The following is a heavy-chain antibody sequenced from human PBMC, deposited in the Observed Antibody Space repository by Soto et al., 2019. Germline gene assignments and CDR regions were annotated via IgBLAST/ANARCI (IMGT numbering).Heavy chain of an antibody. CDR2: IWYDGSNK. V-gene: IGHV3-33*01. J-gene: IGHJ4*02. CDR3: ARDGERDCSSTSCYYYFDY. Sequence: GGSLRLSCAASGFTFSSYGMHWVRQAPGKGLEWVAVIWYDGSNKCYADSVKGRFTISRDNSKNTLYLQMNSLRAEDTAVYYCARDGERDCSSTSCYYYFDYWGQGTLVTVSS. D-gene: IGHD2-2*01. CDR1: GFTFSSYG.